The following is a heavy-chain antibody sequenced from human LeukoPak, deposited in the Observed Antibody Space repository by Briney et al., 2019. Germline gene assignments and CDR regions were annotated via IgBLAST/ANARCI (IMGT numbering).Heavy chain of an antibody. J-gene: IGHJ6*03. CDR3: ARDAQWLVPEGYYYYMDV. V-gene: IGHV3-21*01. Sequence: GGSLRLSCAGSGFTFSRYNMNWFRQAPGKGLERVSSISSRSSYIFYADSVKGRFTISRDNAKNSLYRQMNSLGAEDTAVYYCARDAQWLVPEGYYYYMDVWGKGTTVTVSS. CDR2: ISSRSSYI. D-gene: IGHD6-19*01. CDR1: GFTFSRYN.